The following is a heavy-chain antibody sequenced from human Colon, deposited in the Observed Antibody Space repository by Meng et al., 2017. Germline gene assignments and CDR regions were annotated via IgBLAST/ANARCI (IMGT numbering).Heavy chain of an antibody. Sequence: QVQLKQWGPRVLKSSESRTLHCDCYGGPVRRDFCSWIRQTPGKGVEWIGGISEGGGTLYNPSLKSRVFISVDTSNSELTLKLTSVTDADTGVYYCARGQGFLLHYFDNWGQGTLVTVSS. J-gene: IGHJ4*02. CDR3: ARGQGFLLHYFDN. V-gene: IGHV4-34*01. CDR2: ISEGGGT. CDR1: GGPVRRDF. D-gene: IGHD3-22*01.